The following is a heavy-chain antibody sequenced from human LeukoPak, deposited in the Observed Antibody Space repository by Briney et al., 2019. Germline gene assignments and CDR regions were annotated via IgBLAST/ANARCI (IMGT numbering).Heavy chain of an antibody. CDR2: ISSSGSTI. D-gene: IGHD3-9*01. V-gene: IGHV3-48*03. J-gene: IGHJ6*02. Sequence: GGSLRLSCAASGFTFSSYEMNWVRQAPGKGLEWVSYISSSGSTIYYADSVKGRFTISRDNAKNSLYLQMNSLRAEDTAVYYCAKDRLYYDILTGYYYSDHGMDVWGQGTTVTVSS. CDR3: AKDRLYYDILTGYYYSDHGMDV. CDR1: GFTFSSYE.